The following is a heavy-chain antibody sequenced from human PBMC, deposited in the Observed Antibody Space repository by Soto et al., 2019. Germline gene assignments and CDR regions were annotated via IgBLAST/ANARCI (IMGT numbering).Heavy chain of an antibody. CDR3: ATMKRARLDS. D-gene: IGHD6-25*01. Sequence: QEQVVQSGPAMKEPGSSVKVSCRASGIMSSGYGFSWVRQAPGQGLEWVGRINPILDSTHYAQNLQGRVSITVDKSTDTAYLEVISLRLEDTAIYFCATMKRARLDSWGRGTVVTVSS. CDR2: INPILDST. CDR1: GIMSSGYG. V-gene: IGHV1-69*09. J-gene: IGHJ4*02.